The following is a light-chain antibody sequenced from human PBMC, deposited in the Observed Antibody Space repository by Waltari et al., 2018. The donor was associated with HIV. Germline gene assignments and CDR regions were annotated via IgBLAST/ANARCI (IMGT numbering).Light chain of an antibody. J-gene: IGLJ3*02. Sequence: QSVLTQPPSATGTPGQRVTISCSGSSSNIGSNYVHWYHQLPGTTPNLLIYRNNQRPSGVPDRFSASQSGTSASLAIRGLRSEDEGDYYCAAWDDSLGGRGLFGGGTRLTVL. CDR3: AAWDDSLGGRGL. V-gene: IGLV1-47*01. CDR2: RNN. CDR1: SSNIGSNY.